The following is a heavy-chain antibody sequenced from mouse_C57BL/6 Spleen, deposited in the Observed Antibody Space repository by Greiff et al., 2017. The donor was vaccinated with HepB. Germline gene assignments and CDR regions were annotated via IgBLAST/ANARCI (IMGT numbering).Heavy chain of an antibody. CDR1: GYTFTSYW. D-gene: IGHD3-2*02. V-gene: IGHV1-9*01. J-gene: IGHJ3*01. CDR3: ARFSALGRGAWFAY. Sequence: QVQLQQPGAELVKPGASVKLSCKASGYTFTSYWMHWVKQRPGHGLEWIGEILPGSGSTNYNEKFKGKATFTADTSSNTAYMQLSSLTTEDSAIYYCARFSALGRGAWFAYWGQGTLVTVSA. CDR2: ILPGSGST.